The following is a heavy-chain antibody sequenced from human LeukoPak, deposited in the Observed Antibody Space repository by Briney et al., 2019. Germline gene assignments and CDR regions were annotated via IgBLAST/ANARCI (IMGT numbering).Heavy chain of an antibody. CDR1: GFTVSSNY. J-gene: IGHJ4*02. CDR3: ARDYYSYSDY. V-gene: IGHV3-66*01. Sequence: RGSLRLSCAASGFTVSSNYMSWVRQAPGKGLEWVSVIYSGGSTYYADSVKGRFTISRDNSKNTLYLQMNSLRAEDTAVYYCARDYYSYSDYWGQGTLVTVSS. CDR2: IYSGGST. D-gene: IGHD5-18*01.